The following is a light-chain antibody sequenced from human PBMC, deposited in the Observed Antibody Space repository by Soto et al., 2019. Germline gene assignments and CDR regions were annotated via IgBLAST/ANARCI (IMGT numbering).Light chain of an antibody. CDR2: EVN. CDR3: SSFVGAPVI. J-gene: IGLJ2*01. V-gene: IGLV2-8*01. CDR1: STDVGEYNY. Sequence: QSALTQPPSASGSPGQSVTIPCAGTSTDVGEYNYVSWYQRHPGKVPKLIIFEVNKRPSGVPDRFSGSKSGDTASLTVSGLQAEDEADYYCSSFVGAPVIFGGGTKLTVL.